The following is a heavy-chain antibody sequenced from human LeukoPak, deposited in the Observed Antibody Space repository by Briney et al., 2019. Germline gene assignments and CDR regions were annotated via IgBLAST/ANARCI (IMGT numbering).Heavy chain of an antibody. D-gene: IGHD3-10*01. J-gene: IGHJ3*02. V-gene: IGHV3-23*01. CDR1: GFTFSSYA. Sequence: GGSLKLSCAASGFTFSSYAMSWVRQAPGKGLEWVSAISGSGGSTYYADSVKGRFTISRDNSKNTLYLQMNSLRVEDTAVYYCAKTHNSYGSGSYYIGAFDIWGQGTKVTVSS. CDR3: AKTHNSYGSGSYYIGAFDI. CDR2: ISGSGGST.